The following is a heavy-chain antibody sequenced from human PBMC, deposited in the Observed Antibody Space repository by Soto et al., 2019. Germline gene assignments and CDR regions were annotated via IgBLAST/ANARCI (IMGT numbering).Heavy chain of an antibody. CDR2: INSDGSST. CDR3: ARPGYSSWFHDAFDI. D-gene: IGHD6-13*01. CDR1: GFTFSSYW. Sequence: GGSLRLSCAASGFTFSSYWMHWVRQAPGKGLVWVSRINSDGSSTSYADSVKGRFTISRDNAKNTLYLQMNSLRAEDTAVYYCARPGYSSWFHDAFDIWGQGTMVTVSS. V-gene: IGHV3-74*01. J-gene: IGHJ3*02.